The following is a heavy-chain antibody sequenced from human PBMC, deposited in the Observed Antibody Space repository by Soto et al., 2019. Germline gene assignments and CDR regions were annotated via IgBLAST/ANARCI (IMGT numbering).Heavy chain of an antibody. CDR3: ARDYYDSSGYYDY. V-gene: IGHV3-53*01. CDR2: IYSGGST. Sequence: GGSLRLSCAASGFTVSSNYMSWVRQAPGKGLEWVSVIYSGGSTYYADSVKGRFTISRDNSKNTLYLQMNSLRAEDTAVYYCARDYYDSSGYYDYWGQGTLVTVSS. CDR1: GFTVSSNY. J-gene: IGHJ4*02. D-gene: IGHD3-22*01.